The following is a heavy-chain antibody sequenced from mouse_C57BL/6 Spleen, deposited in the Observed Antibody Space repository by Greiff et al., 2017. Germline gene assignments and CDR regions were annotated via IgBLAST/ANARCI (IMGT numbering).Heavy chain of an antibody. CDR1: GFSLSTSGMG. V-gene: IGHV8-12*01. D-gene: IGHD2-1*01. CDR3: ARSSTRRYFDV. CDR2: IYWDDDK. Sequence: QVTLKESGPGILQSSQTLSLSCSFSGFSLSTSGMGVSWIRQPSGKGLEWLAHIYWDDDKRYNPSLKGRLTISKDTSRNQVFLKITSVDTADTATYSCARSSTRRYFDVWGTGTTVTVSS. J-gene: IGHJ1*03.